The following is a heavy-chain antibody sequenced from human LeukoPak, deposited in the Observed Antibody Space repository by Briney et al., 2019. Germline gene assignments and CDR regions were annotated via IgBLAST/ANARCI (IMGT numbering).Heavy chain of an antibody. J-gene: IGHJ4*02. Sequence: PGGSLRLSCAASGFTFNDYAMHWVRQAPGKGLEWVSGISWNSGNIGYADSVKGRVTISRDNAKNSLYLQMNSLRVEDTALYYCAKVKAAVAGTFDFWGQGTPVTASS. V-gene: IGHV3-9*01. CDR2: ISWNSGNI. D-gene: IGHD6-19*01. CDR3: AKVKAAVAGTFDF. CDR1: GFTFNDYA.